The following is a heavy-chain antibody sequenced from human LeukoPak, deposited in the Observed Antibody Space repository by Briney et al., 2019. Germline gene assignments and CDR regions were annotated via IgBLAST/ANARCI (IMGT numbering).Heavy chain of an antibody. V-gene: IGHV3-69-1*01. CDR1: GFSFSDYS. D-gene: IGHD3-10*01. CDR3: ARDPAGGDS. J-gene: IGHJ4*02. CDR2: ITSRGNI. Sequence: GGSLRLSCAASGFSFSDYSMNWVRQAPGQGLEWVSSITSRGNIYYVDSVKGRFTISRDNAKNSLYLQMDSLRVEDTAVYYCARDPAGGDSWGQGTLVTVSS.